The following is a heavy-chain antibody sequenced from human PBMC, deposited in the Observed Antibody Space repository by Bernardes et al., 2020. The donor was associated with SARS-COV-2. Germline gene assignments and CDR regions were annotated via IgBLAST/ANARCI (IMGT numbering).Heavy chain of an antibody. Sequence: GGSLRLSCAASGFSFSDYYMDWVRQAPGKGLEWVGRIRNKANSYTTEYAASVKGRFTISRDDSKNSLYLQMNSLKTEDTAVYYCARDGTGYSSGWPTYYYYGMDVWGQGTTVTVSS. CDR3: ARDGTGYSSGWPTYYYYGMDV. CDR1: GFSFSDYY. J-gene: IGHJ6*02. CDR2: IRNKANSYTT. V-gene: IGHV3-72*01. D-gene: IGHD6-19*01.